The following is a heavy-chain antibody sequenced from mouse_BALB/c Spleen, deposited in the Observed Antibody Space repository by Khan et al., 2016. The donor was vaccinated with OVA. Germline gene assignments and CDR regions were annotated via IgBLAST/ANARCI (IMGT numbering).Heavy chain of an antibody. CDR1: GFTFTNYG. J-gene: IGHJ4*01. D-gene: IGHD2-14*01. Sequence: LVESGPELKKSGETVQISCKASGFTFTNYGMNWVKQAPGKGLKWMGWINTYTGEPSFADDFKGRFAFSLETSASTAYLQINSLKNEDTATYFCARVGYNGTMDCWGQGTSGTVSS. CDR3: ARVGYNGTMDC. V-gene: IGHV9-3-1*01. CDR2: INTYTGEP.